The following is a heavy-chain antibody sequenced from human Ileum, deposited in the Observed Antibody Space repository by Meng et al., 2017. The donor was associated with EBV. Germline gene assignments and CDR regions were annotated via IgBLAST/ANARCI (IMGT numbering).Heavy chain of an antibody. CDR3: ARHHHSPTFDY. CDR1: GGCISSSIYY. V-gene: IGHV4-39*01. Sequence: LPLLESGPVLVKPAEIMSLTCTVSGGCISSSIYYWAWILQPPGEGLEWIGSVVYSGTTYYTSSLKSRVSISVDTSKNQFSLKLSSVTAADTAVYYCARHHHSPTFDYWGQGTLVTVSS. D-gene: IGHD1-14*01. J-gene: IGHJ4*02. CDR2: VVYSGTT.